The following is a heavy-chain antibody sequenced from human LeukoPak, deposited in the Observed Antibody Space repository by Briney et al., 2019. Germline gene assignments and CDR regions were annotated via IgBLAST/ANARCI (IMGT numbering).Heavy chain of an antibody. Sequence: QPGRSLRLSCAASGFTFDDYAMHWVRQAPGKGLEWVSGISWNSGSIGYADSVKGRFTISRDNAKNSLYLQMNSLRAEDTALYYCAKDRSGLIESSAFDIWGQGTMVTASS. CDR1: GFTFDDYA. V-gene: IGHV3-9*01. CDR3: AKDRSGLIESSAFDI. CDR2: ISWNSGSI. D-gene: IGHD3-3*01. J-gene: IGHJ3*02.